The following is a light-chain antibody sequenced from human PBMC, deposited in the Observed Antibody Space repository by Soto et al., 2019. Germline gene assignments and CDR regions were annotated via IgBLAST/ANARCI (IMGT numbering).Light chain of an antibody. J-gene: IGKJ1*01. V-gene: IGKV3-15*01. CDR1: QSVSSN. Sequence: EIVMTQSPATLSVSPGERATLSCRASQSVSSNLAWYQQKPGQAPRLLIYGASTRATGIPARFSGSGSGTEFTLTISSLQSEDFGVYYCHQHNNWWTFGQGTKV. CDR3: HQHNNWWT. CDR2: GAS.